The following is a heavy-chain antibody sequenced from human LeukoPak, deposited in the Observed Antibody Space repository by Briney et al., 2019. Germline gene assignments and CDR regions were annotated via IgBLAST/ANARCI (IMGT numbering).Heavy chain of an antibody. Sequence: KSSETLSLTCTVSGGSISSSSYYWGWIRQPPGKGLEWIGSIYYSGSTYYNPSLKSRVTISVDTSKNQFSLKLSSVTAADTAVYYCARGRMARDFFDYWGQGTLVTVSS. J-gene: IGHJ4*02. CDR1: GGSISSSSYY. D-gene: IGHD3-10*01. V-gene: IGHV4-39*07. CDR3: ARGRMARDFFDY. CDR2: IYYSGST.